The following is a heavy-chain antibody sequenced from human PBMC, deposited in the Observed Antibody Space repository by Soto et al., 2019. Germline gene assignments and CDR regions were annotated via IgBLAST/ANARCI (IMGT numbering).Heavy chain of an antibody. CDR1: GCTFSSYW. Sequence: SLRLSCASSGCTFSSYWMHWVRQAPGKWLVWVSRINSDGSSTSYADSVKGRFTISRDNAKNTLYLQMNSLRAEDTAVYYCARVGYSGYDYYYYYGMDVWGQGTTVTVSS. CDR3: ARVGYSGYDYYYYYGMDV. J-gene: IGHJ6*02. CDR2: INSDGSST. D-gene: IGHD5-12*01. V-gene: IGHV3-74*01.